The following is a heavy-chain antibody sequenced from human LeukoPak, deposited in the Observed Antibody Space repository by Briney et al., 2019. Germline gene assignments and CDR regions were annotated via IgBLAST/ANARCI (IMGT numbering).Heavy chain of an antibody. D-gene: IGHD7-27*01. CDR1: GGTFSSYA. V-gene: IGHV1-69*05. CDR2: IIPIFGTP. CDR3: ARDLRLGMEFSPVGYFDY. J-gene: IGHJ4*02. Sequence: ASVKVSCNASGGTFSSYAISWVRRAPGQGLEWRGGIIPIFGTPNYAQKFQGRGTITTDESTSTAYMELSSLRSEDTAMYYCARDLRLGMEFSPVGYFDYWGQGTLVTVSS.